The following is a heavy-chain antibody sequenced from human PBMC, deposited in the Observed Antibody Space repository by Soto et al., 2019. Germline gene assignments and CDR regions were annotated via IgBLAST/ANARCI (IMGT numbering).Heavy chain of an antibody. CDR2: ISAGGGST. V-gene: IGHV3-23*01. D-gene: IGHD6-13*01. J-gene: IGHJ3*02. CDR3: AKPKTSYSSRAAAFDI. CDR1: GFTFDNYA. Sequence: EVQLLESGGGLVQPGGSLRLSCAASGFTFDNYAINWVRQAPGKGLEWVSGISAGGGSTYYADSVKGRFTISRDNSKNTLYLQMKSLRVDDTAVYYCAKPKTSYSSRAAAFDIWGQGTMVTVSS.